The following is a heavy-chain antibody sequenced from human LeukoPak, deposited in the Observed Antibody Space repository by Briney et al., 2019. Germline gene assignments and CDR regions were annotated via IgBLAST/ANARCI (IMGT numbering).Heavy chain of an antibody. Sequence: GESLKISCKGSGYSFTTYWIGWVRQPPGKGLEWMGIIYPGDSDTRYSPSFQGQVTISADKSISTAYLQWSSLKASDTAIYYCARHSYYDTGSYFEFWGQGILVTVSS. CDR1: GYSFTTYW. V-gene: IGHV5-51*01. CDR2: IYPGDSDT. J-gene: IGHJ4*02. D-gene: IGHD3-10*01. CDR3: ARHSYYDTGSYFEF.